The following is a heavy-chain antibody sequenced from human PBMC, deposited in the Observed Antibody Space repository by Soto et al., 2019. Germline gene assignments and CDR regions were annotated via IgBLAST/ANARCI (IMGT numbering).Heavy chain of an antibody. CDR2: IYYSGST. V-gene: IGHV4-59*01. CDR1: GGSISSYY. CDR3: GRGGCLLRYFDVDAFDI. J-gene: IGHJ3*02. Sequence: QVQLQESGPGLVKPSETLSLTCSVSGGSISSYYWNWIRQPPGKGLEWIGYIYYSGSTNYNPSLKSRLTMSVDTSKNQFSLWLSSVTAADTAGYYCGRGGCLLRYFDVDAFDIWGQGPMVTVSS. D-gene: IGHD3-9*01.